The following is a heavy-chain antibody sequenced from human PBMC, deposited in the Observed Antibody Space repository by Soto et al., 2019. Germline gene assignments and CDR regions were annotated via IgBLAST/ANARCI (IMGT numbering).Heavy chain of an antibody. D-gene: IGHD2-15*01. J-gene: IGHJ5*02. CDR1: GFTFSSYS. CDR2: ISSSSSYI. Sequence: EVQLVESGGGLVKPGGSLRLSCAASGFTFSSYSMNWVRQAPGKGLEWVSSISSSSSYIYYADSVKGRFTISRDNAKNSLYLQMNSLRAEDTAVYYCAREGRYCSGGSCYPTGWFDPWGQGTLVTVSS. CDR3: AREGRYCSGGSCYPTGWFDP. V-gene: IGHV3-21*01.